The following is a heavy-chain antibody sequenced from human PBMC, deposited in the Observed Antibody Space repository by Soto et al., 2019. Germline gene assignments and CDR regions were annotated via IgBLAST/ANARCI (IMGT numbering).Heavy chain of an antibody. CDR1: GFTVSSNY. CDR3: ARANGDYLNFDY. CDR2: IYSGGGT. J-gene: IGHJ4*02. V-gene: IGHV3-53*01. Sequence: PGGSLRLSCAASGFTVSSNYMSWVRQAPGKGLEWVSVIYSGGGTYYADSVKGRFTISRDNSKNTLYLQMNSLRAEDTAVYYCARANGDYLNFDYWGQGTLVTVPS. D-gene: IGHD4-17*01.